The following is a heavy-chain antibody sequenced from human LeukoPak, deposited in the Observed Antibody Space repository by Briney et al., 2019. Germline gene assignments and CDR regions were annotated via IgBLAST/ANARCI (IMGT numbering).Heavy chain of an antibody. CDR3: AKNAGDFWSGYYTYFDY. CDR2: ISGSGGST. V-gene: IGHV3-23*01. D-gene: IGHD3-3*01. J-gene: IGHJ4*02. Sequence: GGSLRLSCAASGFTFSSYAMSWVRQAPGKGLEWVSAISGSGGSTYYADSVKGRFTISRDNSKNTLYLQMYSLRAEDTAVYYCAKNAGDFWSGYYTYFDYWGQGTLVTVSS. CDR1: GFTFSSYA.